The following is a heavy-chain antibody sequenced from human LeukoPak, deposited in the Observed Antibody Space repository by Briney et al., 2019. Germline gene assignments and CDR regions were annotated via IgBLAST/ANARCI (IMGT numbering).Heavy chain of an antibody. CDR1: GGSISSSSYY. D-gene: IGHD5-24*01. CDR3: ARQRSSLNWFDP. Sequence: PSETLSLTCTVSGGSISSSSYYWGWLRQPPGKGLEWIGSIYYSGSTYYNPSLKSRVTISVDTSKNQFSLKLSSVTAADTAVYYCARQRSSLNWFDPWGQGTLVTVSS. J-gene: IGHJ5*02. V-gene: IGHV4-39*01. CDR2: IYYSGST.